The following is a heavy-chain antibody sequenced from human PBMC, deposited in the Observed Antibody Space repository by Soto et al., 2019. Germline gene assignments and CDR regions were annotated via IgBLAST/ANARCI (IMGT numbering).Heavy chain of an antibody. J-gene: IGHJ4*02. V-gene: IGHV3-11*01. Sequence: QVQLVESGGGLVKPGGSLRLSCAASGFAFSGYYMSWIRRTPEKGLEWVSYISESGSIIAYADSVKGRFTISRDNANSSLYLQMHSLRAEDTAVYYCATENWGCFEYWGQGTLVTVSS. D-gene: IGHD7-27*01. CDR2: ISESGSII. CDR3: ATENWGCFEY. CDR1: GFAFSGYY.